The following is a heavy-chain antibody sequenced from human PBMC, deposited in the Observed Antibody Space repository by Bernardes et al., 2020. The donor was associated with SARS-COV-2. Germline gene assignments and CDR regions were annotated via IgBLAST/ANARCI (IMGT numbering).Heavy chain of an antibody. CDR2: ISYDGSNK. CDR1: GFTFSSYA. Sequence: SLRLYCAASGFTFSSYAMHWVRQAPGKGLEWVAVISYDGSNKYYADSVKGRFTISRDNSKNTLYLQMNSLRAEDTAVYYCARENYDFWSGYYMQIDYWGQGTLVTVSS. J-gene: IGHJ4*02. V-gene: IGHV3-30*04. D-gene: IGHD3-3*01. CDR3: ARENYDFWSGYYMQIDY.